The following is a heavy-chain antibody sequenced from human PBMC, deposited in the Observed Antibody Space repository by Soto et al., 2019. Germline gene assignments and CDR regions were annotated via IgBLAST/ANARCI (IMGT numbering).Heavy chain of an antibody. J-gene: IGHJ3*02. CDR3: AHSPSRYYYDTSGYPYDTFDI. V-gene: IGHV2-5*02. CDR1: GFSLSTTGVG. CDR2: IYWDDDK. Sequence: GSGPTLVNPTQTLTLTCTFSGFSLSTTGVGVGWIRQPPGKALEWLALIYWDDDKRYSPSLKSRLTITKDTSKNQVVLTMTNMDPVDTGTYCCAHSPSRYYYDTSGYPYDTFDIWGQGTMVT. D-gene: IGHD3-22*01.